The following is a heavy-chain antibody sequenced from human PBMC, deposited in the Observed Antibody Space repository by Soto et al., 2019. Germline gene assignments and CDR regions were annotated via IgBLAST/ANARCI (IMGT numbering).Heavy chain of an antibody. Sequence: EVQLAESGGGLAQPGGSLRLSCAASGFTLSGYAMDWVRQAPGKGLEYVSGISSNGVGKYYANSVQGRFTISRDNSKNTVYLQMGSLRPEDMAVYYCASRARPDFYYMDVWGKGTTVTVSS. J-gene: IGHJ6*03. CDR3: ASRARPDFYYMDV. CDR1: GFTLSGYA. D-gene: IGHD6-6*01. CDR2: ISSNGVGK. V-gene: IGHV3-64*01.